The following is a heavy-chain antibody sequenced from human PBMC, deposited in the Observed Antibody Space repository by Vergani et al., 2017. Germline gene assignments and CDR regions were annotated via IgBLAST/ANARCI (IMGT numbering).Heavy chain of an antibody. V-gene: IGHV3-13*04. CDR2: IGTAGDT. CDR1: GFTFSSYD. D-gene: IGHD3-10*01. Sequence: EVQLVESGGGLVQPGGSLRLSCAASGFTFSSYDMHWVRQATGKGLEWVSAIGTAGDTYYSGSGKGRFTTSRENAKNSLYLQMNSLRAGDTAVYYCARVPFVGDGMDVWGQGTTVTVSS. J-gene: IGHJ6*02. CDR3: ARVPFVGDGMDV.